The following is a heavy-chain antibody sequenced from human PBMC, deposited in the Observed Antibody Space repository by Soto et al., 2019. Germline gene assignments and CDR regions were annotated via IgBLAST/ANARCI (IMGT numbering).Heavy chain of an antibody. J-gene: IGHJ6*03. V-gene: IGHV1-18*01. CDR1: GYTFTSCG. Sequence: ASVKVSCKASGYTFTSCGISWVRQAPGQGLEWMGWISAYNGNTNYAQKLQGRVTMTTDTSTSTAYMELRSLRSDDTAVYYCARDHCSGGSCYHPTYYYYMDVWGKGTTVTVSS. D-gene: IGHD2-15*01. CDR3: ARDHCSGGSCYHPTYYYYMDV. CDR2: ISAYNGNT.